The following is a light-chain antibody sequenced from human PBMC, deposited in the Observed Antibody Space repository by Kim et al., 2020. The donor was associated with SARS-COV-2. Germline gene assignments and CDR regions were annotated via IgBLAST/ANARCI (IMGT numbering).Light chain of an antibody. V-gene: IGLV2-14*01. CDR2: EVS. CDR3: SSYTSSNIWV. J-gene: IGLJ3*02. CDR1: SSDVGGYNY. Sequence: QSALTQPASVSGSPGQSITISCTGTSSDVGGYNYVSWYQQHPGKAPKLMIYEVSNRPSGLSNRFSGSKSGNTASLTISGLQAEDEADYYCSSYTSSNIWVFGGGTQLTVL.